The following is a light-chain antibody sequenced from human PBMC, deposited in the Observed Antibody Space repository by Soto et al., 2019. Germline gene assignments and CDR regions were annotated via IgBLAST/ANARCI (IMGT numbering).Light chain of an antibody. Sequence: AIRMTQSPSPLSASTGDRVTITCRASQGISSYLAGYHQKPGKAPKLLIYAASTLQSGVPSRFSGSGSGTDFTLTISGLQSEDFATYYCQQYYSYPPGTFGQGTKLEIK. J-gene: IGKJ2*01. CDR2: AAS. CDR1: QGISSY. V-gene: IGKV1-8*01. CDR3: QQYYSYPPGT.